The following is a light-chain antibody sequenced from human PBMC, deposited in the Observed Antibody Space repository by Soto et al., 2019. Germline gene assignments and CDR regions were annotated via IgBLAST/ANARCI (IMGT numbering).Light chain of an antibody. J-gene: IGLJ3*02. V-gene: IGLV8-61*01. Sequence: QTVVTQEPSFSVSPGTTVTFTCGLSSGSVSASNYPSWYQQTPGQAPRTLTYSTNTRSSGVPDRFSASILGNKAALTITGAQADDECDYYCVLYMGSGIWVFGVGTKLTVL. CDR3: VLYMGSGIWV. CDR2: STN. CDR1: SGSVSASNY.